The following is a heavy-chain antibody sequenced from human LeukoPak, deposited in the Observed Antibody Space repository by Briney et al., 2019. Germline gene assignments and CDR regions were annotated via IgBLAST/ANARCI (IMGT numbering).Heavy chain of an antibody. Sequence: SQTLSLTCAVSGGSISSGGYSWSWIRQPPGKGLEWIGYIYHSGSTYYNPSLKSRVTISVDRSKNQFSLKLSSVTAADTAVYYCARPRYFDWLNNWFDPWGQGTLVTVSS. CDR2: IYHSGST. D-gene: IGHD3-9*01. CDR3: ARPRYFDWLNNWFDP. V-gene: IGHV4-30-2*01. CDR1: GGSISSGGYS. J-gene: IGHJ5*02.